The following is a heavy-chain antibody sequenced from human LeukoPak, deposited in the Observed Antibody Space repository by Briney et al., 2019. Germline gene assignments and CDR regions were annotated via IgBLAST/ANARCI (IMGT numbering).Heavy chain of an antibody. Sequence: SETLSLTCAVSGGSISSSNWWSWVRQPPGKGLEWIGYVYFSGSTNYNPSLKSRVTISVDTSKNQFSLKLSSVTAADTAVYYCARSQYSSGWLPFDYWGQGTLVTVSS. CDR3: ARSQYSSGWLPFDY. D-gene: IGHD6-19*01. J-gene: IGHJ4*02. CDR1: GGSISSSNW. V-gene: IGHV4-4*02. CDR2: VYFSGST.